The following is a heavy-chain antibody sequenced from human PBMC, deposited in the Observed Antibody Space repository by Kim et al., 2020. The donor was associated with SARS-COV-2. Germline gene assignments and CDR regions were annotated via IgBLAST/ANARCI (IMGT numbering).Heavy chain of an antibody. J-gene: IGHJ4*02. CDR2: VLNSGET. V-gene: IGHV4-39*07. CDR3: ARGPPHLLTRLFHYFDD. Sequence: SETLSLTCNVSGGSITGRTSFWFWVRQTPGKGLEWIGSVLNSGETYYKPSLKSRVTMAVDTSKSQVSLRLTSVTATDTAVYYCARGPPHLLTRLFHYFDDWGQGILVTVSS. D-gene: IGHD3-9*01. CDR1: GGSITGRTSF.